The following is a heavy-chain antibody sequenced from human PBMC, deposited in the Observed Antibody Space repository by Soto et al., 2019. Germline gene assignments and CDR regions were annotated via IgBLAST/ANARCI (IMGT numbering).Heavy chain of an antibody. CDR1: VGSISSYY. V-gene: IGHV4-59*01. CDR3: ARPANYYDSSGYRY. CDR2: IYYSGST. D-gene: IGHD3-22*01. Sequence: SETLSLTCTFSVGSISSYYWSWIRQPPGKGLEWIGYIYYSGSTNYNPSLKSRVTISVDTSKNQFSLKLSSVTAADTAVYYCARPANYYDSSGYRYWGQGTLVTVSS. J-gene: IGHJ4*02.